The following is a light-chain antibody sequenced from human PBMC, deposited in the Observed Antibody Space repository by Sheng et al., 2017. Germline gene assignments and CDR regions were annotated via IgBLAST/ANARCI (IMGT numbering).Light chain of an antibody. V-gene: IGLV1-51*02. J-gene: IGLJ1*01. CDR1: SSDIENNH. CDR3: GTWDNSLTTGV. CDR2: ENK. Sequence: QSVLTQPPSVSAAPGQKVTISCSGRSSDIENNHISWYRQFPGTAPQLLIFENKKRPSGIPDRFSGSVSGTTATPGITGLQTGDEADYYCGTWDNSLTTGVFGTGTKVTVL.